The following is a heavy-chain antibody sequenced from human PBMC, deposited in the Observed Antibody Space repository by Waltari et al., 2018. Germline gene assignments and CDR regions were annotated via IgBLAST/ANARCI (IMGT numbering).Heavy chain of an antibody. J-gene: IGHJ6*03. CDR3: ARKVRDSYSYMDV. CDR1: GFTFSSYA. Sequence: EMQLLESGGGLVQPGGSLSLSCAASGFTFSSYAIRWVRQAPGKGLEWVSAIRGSGGNTYYADSVKGRFTISRDNSKNTLYLQMNSLRAEDTAVYYCARKVRDSYSYMDVWGKGTTVTVSS. CDR2: IRGSGGNT. V-gene: IGHV3-23*01.